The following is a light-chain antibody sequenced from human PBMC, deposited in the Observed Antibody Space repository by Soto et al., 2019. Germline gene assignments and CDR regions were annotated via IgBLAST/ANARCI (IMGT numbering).Light chain of an antibody. CDR3: QKSYSTPPWT. CDR1: QSIVTY. CDR2: AAS. V-gene: IGKV1-39*01. Sequence: DIQMTQSPSSLSASVGDRVTITCRASQSIVTYLNWYLQKPGKAPKLLIYAASNLQSGVPSRFSGSGSGTGFPLHIRRLQTEEFSTYFFQKSYSTPPWTFGQGTKVEIK. J-gene: IGKJ1*01.